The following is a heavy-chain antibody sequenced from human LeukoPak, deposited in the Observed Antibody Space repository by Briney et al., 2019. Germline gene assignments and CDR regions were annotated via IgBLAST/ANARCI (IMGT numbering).Heavy chain of an antibody. V-gene: IGHV3-48*03. D-gene: IGHD3-10*01. J-gene: IGHJ4*02. CDR1: GFTFSSYE. Sequence: TGGSLRLSCAASGFTFSSYEMNWVRQAPGKGLEWVSYISSSGSTIYYADSVKGRFTISRDNAKNSLYLQMNSLRAEDTAVYYCARGIDYGSGSYPSEIDYWGQGTLVTVSS. CDR3: ARGIDYGSGSYPSEIDY. CDR2: ISSSGSTI.